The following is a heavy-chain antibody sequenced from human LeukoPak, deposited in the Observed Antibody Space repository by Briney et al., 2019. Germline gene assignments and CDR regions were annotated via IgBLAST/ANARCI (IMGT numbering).Heavy chain of an antibody. CDR3: VRLTGAEFDY. V-gene: IGHV3-74*01. J-gene: IGHJ4*02. CDR2: INSHGSST. CDR1: GFTFSDFA. Sequence: GESLRLSCAASGFTFSDFAMSWVRQAPGKGLVWVSGINSHGSSTSYADSVKGRFTISRDNAKNTLHLQMNSLRAEDTAVYYCVRLTGAEFDYWGQGTLVTVSS. D-gene: IGHD7-27*01.